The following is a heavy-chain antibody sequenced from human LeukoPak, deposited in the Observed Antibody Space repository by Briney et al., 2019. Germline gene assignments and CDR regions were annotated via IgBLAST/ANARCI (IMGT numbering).Heavy chain of an antibody. Sequence: SQTLSLTCAISGDSVSSNSAAWSWIRQSPSRGLEWLGRTYYRSKWYNDYAVSVKSRITINPDTSKNQFSLQLNSVTPEDTAVYYCARDLSGIAVADPYFDYWGQGTLVTVPS. J-gene: IGHJ4*02. V-gene: IGHV6-1*01. CDR1: GDSVSSNSAA. D-gene: IGHD6-19*01. CDR3: ARDLSGIAVADPYFDY. CDR2: TYYRSKWYN.